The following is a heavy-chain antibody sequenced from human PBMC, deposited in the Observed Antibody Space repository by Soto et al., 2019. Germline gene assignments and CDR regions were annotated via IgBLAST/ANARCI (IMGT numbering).Heavy chain of an antibody. Sequence: GGSLRLSCAPSGFTVSNNYMNWVRQAPGKGLEWVSIIYSDGSTYYADYVKGRFTISRDNSKNTLYLLMDSLRAEDTAVYFCARGLKIRHDAFDLWGPGTMVTVSS. CDR3: ARGLKIRHDAFDL. V-gene: IGHV3-53*01. J-gene: IGHJ3*01. CDR2: IYSDGST. D-gene: IGHD3-22*01. CDR1: GFTVSNNY.